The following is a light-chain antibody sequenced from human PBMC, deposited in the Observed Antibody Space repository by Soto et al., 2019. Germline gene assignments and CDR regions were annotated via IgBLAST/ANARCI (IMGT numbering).Light chain of an antibody. CDR1: QRVTAW. Sequence: DIQLTQSPSTLSASVGDRVTITSRASQRVTAWLAGYQQNPGKAPKLLIYDASSLQSGVPSRFSGSGSGTEFSLTISSLQPDDFATYYCQQYYRSCTFGQGTKVEIK. J-gene: IGKJ2*02. CDR2: DAS. V-gene: IGKV1-5*01. CDR3: QQYYRSCT.